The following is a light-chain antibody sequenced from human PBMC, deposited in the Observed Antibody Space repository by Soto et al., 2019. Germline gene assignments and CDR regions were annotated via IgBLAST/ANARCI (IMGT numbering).Light chain of an antibody. Sequence: EIVMKQSPATLSVSPGQRATLSCRASQSLSSNLAWYQQKPGQAPRLLIYGASARATGIPARFSGSGSGTEFTLTISSLQSEDFAIYYCQQYHIWPPWTFGQGTKVHI. CDR2: GAS. V-gene: IGKV3-15*01. CDR3: QQYHIWPPWT. CDR1: QSLSSN. J-gene: IGKJ1*01.